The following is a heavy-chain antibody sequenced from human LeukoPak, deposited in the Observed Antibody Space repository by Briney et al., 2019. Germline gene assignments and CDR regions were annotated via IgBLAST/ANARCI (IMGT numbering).Heavy chain of an antibody. J-gene: IGHJ5*01. D-gene: IGHD1-20*01. CDR2: IHSGDSDT. V-gene: IGHV5-51*01. CDR3: ARHALPVTGTTSLNWFDS. Sequence: GESLRISCKGSGYSFTSYWIGWVRQVPGKGLEWAGLIHSGDSDTRYSPSFQGQVTISVDKSFNTAYLRWGSLKASDTAIYYCARHALPVTGTTSLNWFDSWGQGTLVTVSS. CDR1: GYSFTSYW.